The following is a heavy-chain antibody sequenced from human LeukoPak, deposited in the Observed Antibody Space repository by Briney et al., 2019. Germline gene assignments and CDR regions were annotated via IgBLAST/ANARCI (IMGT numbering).Heavy chain of an antibody. V-gene: IGHV4-39*07. J-gene: IGHJ4*02. D-gene: IGHD3-22*01. CDR1: GVSISSSTYY. CDR2: INHSGST. CDR3: ARGRPDYYDSSGYYSPFDY. Sequence: SETLSLTCTVSGVSISSSTYYWGWIRQPPGKGLEWIGEINHSGSTNYNPSLKSRVTISVDTSKNQFSLKLSSVTAADTAVYYCARGRPDYYDSSGYYSPFDYWGQGTLVTVSS.